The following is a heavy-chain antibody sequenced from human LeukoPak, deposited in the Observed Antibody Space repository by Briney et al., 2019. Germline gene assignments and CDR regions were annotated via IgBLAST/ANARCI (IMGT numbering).Heavy chain of an antibody. D-gene: IGHD2-2*02. CDR3: ARIQAVGVPVAIDAYYSYGMDV. CDR1: GGSFSRNA. J-gene: IGHJ6*02. CDR2: FIPILGIA. Sequence: SVKVSCKASGGSFSRNAISWVRQAPGQGLEWMGRFIPILGIATYAQKFQGRVTITADRSTSTAYMELSSLRSENTAVYYCARIQAVGVPVAIDAYYSYGMDVWGQGTAVTVSS. V-gene: IGHV1-69*04.